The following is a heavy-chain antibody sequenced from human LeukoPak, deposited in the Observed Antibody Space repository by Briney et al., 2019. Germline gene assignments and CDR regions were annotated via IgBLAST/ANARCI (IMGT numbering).Heavy chain of an antibody. CDR2: MNPNSGNT. Sequence: ASVKVPCKASGYTFTSYDINWVRQATGQGLEWMGWMNPNSGNTGYAQKFQGRVTITRNTSISTAYMELSSLRSEDTAVYYCARSLRVVPAATTADAFDIWGQGTMVTVSS. CDR3: ARSLRVVPAATTADAFDI. CDR1: GYTFTSYD. V-gene: IGHV1-8*03. D-gene: IGHD2-2*01. J-gene: IGHJ3*02.